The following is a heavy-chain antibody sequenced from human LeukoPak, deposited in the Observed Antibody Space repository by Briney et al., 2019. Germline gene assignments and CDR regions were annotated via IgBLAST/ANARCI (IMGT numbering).Heavy chain of an antibody. CDR3: ASGTTLVGATGWFDP. J-gene: IGHJ5*02. CDR1: GGSISSYY. V-gene: IGHV4-59*01. CDR2: IYYSGST. D-gene: IGHD1-26*01. Sequence: NPSETLSFTCTVSGGSISSYYWSWLRQPPGKGLEGIGYIYYSGSTNYNPSLKSRVTISVVTSKNQFSLKLSSVTAADTAVYYCASGTTLVGATGWFDPWGQGTLVTVSS.